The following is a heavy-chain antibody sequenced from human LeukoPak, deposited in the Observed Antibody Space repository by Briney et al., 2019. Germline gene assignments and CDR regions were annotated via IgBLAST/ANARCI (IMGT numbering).Heavy chain of an antibody. V-gene: IGHV3-11*01. CDR1: GFTFSDYY. CDR2: ISSSGSTI. CDR3: AIVAVAGSFDY. J-gene: IGHJ4*02. Sequence: GGSLRLSCAASGFTFSDYYMSWIRQAPGKGLEWVSYISSSGSTIYYADSVKGRFTISRDNAKNPLYLQMNSLRAEDTAVYYCAIVAVAGSFDYWGQGTLVTVSS. D-gene: IGHD6-19*01.